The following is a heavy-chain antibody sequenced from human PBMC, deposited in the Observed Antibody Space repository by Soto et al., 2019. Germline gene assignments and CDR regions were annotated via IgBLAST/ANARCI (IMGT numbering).Heavy chain of an antibody. CDR3: AKAGFSSSWSPTYFDY. D-gene: IGHD6-13*01. Sequence: EVQLLESGGGLVQPGGSLRLSCASSGFTFTSYAMNWVRLSPGKGLEWVSAISGTGYNTYYADSVKGRSTISRDNTSNTRYLHMNRLRTEATAVYYCAKAGFSSSWSPTYFDYWGQGTLVTVSS. V-gene: IGHV3-23*01. CDR2: ISGTGYNT. J-gene: IGHJ4*02. CDR1: GFTFTSYA.